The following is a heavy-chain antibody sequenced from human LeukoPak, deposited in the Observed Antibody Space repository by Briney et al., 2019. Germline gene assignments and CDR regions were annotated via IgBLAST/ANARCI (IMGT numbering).Heavy chain of an antibody. D-gene: IGHD2-15*01. V-gene: IGHV3-21*01. CDR3: AGALCSGGSCYSFNY. CDR1: GLFRPHS. Sequence: PGGSLRLSCAASGLFRPHSLNWVRHAPGKGLEWLSSIRTGGYIHYAESVKGRFIISRDNARDSLYLQMNSLSAEDTAIYYCAGALCSGGSCYSFNYWGQGTLVTVSS. J-gene: IGHJ4*02. CDR2: IRTGGYI.